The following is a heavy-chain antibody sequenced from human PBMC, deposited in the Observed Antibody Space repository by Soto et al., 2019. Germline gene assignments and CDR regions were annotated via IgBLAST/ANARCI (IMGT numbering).Heavy chain of an antibody. Sequence: QVHLVQSGTEVKEPGASVKVSCKASASTFTGYTINWVRQAPGQGLEWMGWISTFNGNTKYAGNFEGRVTMTTNTSTAAAYMELTSLTFDDTAVYFCARVTVTSGRWFGPWGQGTLVSVSS. CDR3: ARVTVTSGRWFGP. CDR1: ASTFTGYT. V-gene: IGHV1-18*04. D-gene: IGHD4-17*01. CDR2: ISTFNGNT. J-gene: IGHJ5*02.